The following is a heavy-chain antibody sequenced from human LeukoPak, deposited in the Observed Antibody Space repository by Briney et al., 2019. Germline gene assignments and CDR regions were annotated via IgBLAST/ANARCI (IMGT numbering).Heavy chain of an antibody. CDR1: GVSFSGYF. Sequence: SETLSLTCAVYGVSFSGYFWTWIRQPPGKGVEWIGEINHRGSTNYNPSLKSRVTISVDTSKNLLSLKLSSLTAADTAVYYCARTVYDYTRGSYRYTRVYDYWGQGNMVTVSS. J-gene: IGHJ4*02. CDR2: INHRGST. CDR3: ARTVYDYTRGSYRYTRVYDY. V-gene: IGHV4-34*01. D-gene: IGHD3-16*02.